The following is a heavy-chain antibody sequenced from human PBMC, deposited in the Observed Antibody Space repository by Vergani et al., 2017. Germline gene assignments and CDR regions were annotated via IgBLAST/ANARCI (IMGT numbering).Heavy chain of an antibody. Sequence: EVQLVESGGGLVKPGGSLRLSCAASGFTFSNAWMSWVRQAPGKGLEWVVRIKSKTDGGTTDYAAPVKGRFTISRDDSKNTLYLQMNSLKTEDTAVYYCITTTYCSGGSCYIYYYYYGMDVWGQGTTVTVSS. D-gene: IGHD2-15*01. J-gene: IGHJ6*02. CDR3: ITTTYCSGGSCYIYYYYYGMDV. V-gene: IGHV3-15*01. CDR2: IKSKTDGGTT. CDR1: GFTFSNAW.